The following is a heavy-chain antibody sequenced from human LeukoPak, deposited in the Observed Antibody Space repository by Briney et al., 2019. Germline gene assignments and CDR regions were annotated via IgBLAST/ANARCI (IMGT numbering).Heavy chain of an antibody. V-gene: IGHV1-18*01. CDR3: ARTSESGWREFDC. CDR2: ISAYNGNT. D-gene: IGHD6-19*01. Sequence: GASVKVSCKASGYAFTTYGVSWVRQRPGQGLEWMGWISAYNGNTNYAQKFQGRVTMTTDTSTTTAYLEVRSLRSDDTAVYYCARTSESGWREFDCWGQGTLVTVSS. J-gene: IGHJ4*02. CDR1: GYAFTTYG.